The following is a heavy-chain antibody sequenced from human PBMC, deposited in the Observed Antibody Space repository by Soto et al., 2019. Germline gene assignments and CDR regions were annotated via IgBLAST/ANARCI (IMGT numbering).Heavy chain of an antibody. CDR3: AKDSYYYGSGSYYMVSYYYYYMDV. V-gene: IGHV3-30*18. Sequence: GGSLRLSCAASGFTFSSYGMHWVRQAPGKGLEWVAVISYDGSNKYYADSVKGRFTISRDNSKNTLYLQMNSLRAEDTAVYYCAKDSYYYGSGSYYMVSYYYYYMDVWGKGTTVTVSS. D-gene: IGHD3-10*01. CDR1: GFTFSSYG. J-gene: IGHJ6*03. CDR2: ISYDGSNK.